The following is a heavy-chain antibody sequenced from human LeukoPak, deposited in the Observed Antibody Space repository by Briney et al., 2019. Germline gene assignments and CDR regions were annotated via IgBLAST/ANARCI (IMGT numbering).Heavy chain of an antibody. J-gene: IGHJ4*02. Sequence: PSETLSLTCAVSGGSISSSNWWSWVRQPPGKGLEWIGEIYHSGSTNYNPSLKSRVTISVDKSKNQFSLKLSSVTAADTAVYYCAGVECSGGSCYSFPDYWGQGTLVTVSS. CDR1: GGSISSSNW. CDR2: IYHSGST. CDR3: AGVECSGGSCYSFPDY. D-gene: IGHD2-15*01. V-gene: IGHV4-4*02.